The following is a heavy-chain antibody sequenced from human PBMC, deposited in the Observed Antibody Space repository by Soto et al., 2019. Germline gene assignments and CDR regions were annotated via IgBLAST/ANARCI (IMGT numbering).Heavy chain of an antibody. CDR1: GFSITNTW. CDR2: IKSRGDGETT. V-gene: IGHV3-15*07. CDR3: ATYPDFGGGHHPH. D-gene: IGHD3-16*01. J-gene: IGHJ4*02. Sequence: EVQLVESGGGLVKPGGSLRLSCVASGFSITNTWMHWVRQAPGKGLEWVGRIKSRGDGETTDYAAPVKGRFTISRDDSRNTLYVQMNSLKREDTAVYHCATYPDFGGGHHPHWGQGILVIVSS.